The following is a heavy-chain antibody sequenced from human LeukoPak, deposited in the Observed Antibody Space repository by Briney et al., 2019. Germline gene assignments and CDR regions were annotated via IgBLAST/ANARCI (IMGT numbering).Heavy chain of an antibody. Sequence: SVKVSCKASGGTFSSYAISWVRQAPGQGLEWMGGIIPIFGTANYAQKFQGRVTITADESTSTAYMELSSLRSEDTAVYYCASLTDSRDGYKSDGYFDLWGRGTLVTVSS. V-gene: IGHV1-69*01. J-gene: IGHJ2*01. CDR3: ASLTDSRDGYKSDGYFDL. CDR1: GGTFSSYA. CDR2: IIPIFGTA. D-gene: IGHD5-24*01.